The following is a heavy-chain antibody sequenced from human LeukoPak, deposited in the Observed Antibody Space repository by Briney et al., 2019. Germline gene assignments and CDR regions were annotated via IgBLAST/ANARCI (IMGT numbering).Heavy chain of an antibody. V-gene: IGHV1-18*01. J-gene: IGHJ4*02. D-gene: IGHD3-10*01. CDR1: GYTFTSYG. Sequence: GASVKVSCKASGYTFTSYGISWVRQAPGQGLEWMGWISAYNGNTNYAQKLQGRVTMTTDTSTSTAYMELRSLRYDDTAVYYCARDPENVLLWFGESRGYFDYWGQGTLVTVSS. CDR3: ARDPENVLLWFGESRGYFDY. CDR2: ISAYNGNT.